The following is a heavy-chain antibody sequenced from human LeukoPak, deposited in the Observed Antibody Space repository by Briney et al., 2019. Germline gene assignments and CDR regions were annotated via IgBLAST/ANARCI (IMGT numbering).Heavy chain of an antibody. V-gene: IGHV3-7*03. CDR1: GFTFSSYW. CDR3: VKDSPPRYSGSPPAY. CDR2: INKDGGEK. J-gene: IGHJ4*02. Sequence: GGSLRLSCAASGFTFSSYWMSWVRQAPGKGLEWVANINKDGGEKYYVDSVKGRFTISRDNAKNSPYLQMNSLRADDTAVYYCVKDSPPRYSGSPPAYWGQGTLVTVSS. D-gene: IGHD1-26*01.